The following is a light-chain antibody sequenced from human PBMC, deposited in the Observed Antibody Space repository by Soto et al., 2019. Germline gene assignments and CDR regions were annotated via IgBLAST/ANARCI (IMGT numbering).Light chain of an antibody. CDR1: QDISNY. CDR3: QQYDNLPLT. Sequence: DIQMTQSPSSLSASVGDRVTITFQSSQDISNYLNWYQQKPGKAPKLLIYDASNLETGVPSRFSGSGSGTDFTFTISSLQPEDIATYYRQQYDNLPLTFGGGTKVDI. CDR2: DAS. J-gene: IGKJ4*01. V-gene: IGKV1-33*01.